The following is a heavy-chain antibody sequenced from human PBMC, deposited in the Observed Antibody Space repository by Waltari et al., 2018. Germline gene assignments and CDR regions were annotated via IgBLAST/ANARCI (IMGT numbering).Heavy chain of an antibody. D-gene: IGHD2-15*01. J-gene: IGHJ6*02. Sequence: QVQLVQSGAEVKKPGASVKVSCKASGYTFTGYYMHWVRQAPGQGLEWMGRINPTSGGTNHAQKFQGRVTMTRDTSISTAYMELSRLRSDDTAVYYCARDFEIAATSYYYGMDVWGQGTTVTVSS. CDR2: INPTSGGT. CDR1: GYTFTGYY. V-gene: IGHV1-2*06. CDR3: ARDFEIAATSYYYGMDV.